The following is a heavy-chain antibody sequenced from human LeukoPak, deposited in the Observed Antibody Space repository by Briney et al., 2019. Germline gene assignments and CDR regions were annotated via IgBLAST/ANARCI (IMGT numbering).Heavy chain of an antibody. Sequence: SETLSLTCTVSGGSISSSSYYWGWIRQPPGKGLEWIGSIYYIGSTYYNPSLKSRVTISVDMSKNQFSLKLSSVTAADTAVYYCARGAGILIGAFDIWGEGTMVTVSS. J-gene: IGHJ3*02. CDR1: GGSISSSSYY. CDR2: IYYIGST. V-gene: IGHV4-39*07. D-gene: IGHD3-9*01. CDR3: ARGAGILIGAFDI.